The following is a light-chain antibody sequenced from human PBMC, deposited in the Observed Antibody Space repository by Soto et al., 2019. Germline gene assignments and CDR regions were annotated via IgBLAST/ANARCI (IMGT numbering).Light chain of an antibody. V-gene: IGKV1-27*01. CDR2: AAS. J-gene: IGKJ3*01. CDR1: QGISNY. Sequence: DIQMTQSPSSLSSSVGDRVTITCRASQGISNYLAWYQQKPGRVPKLLIYAASTLQSGVPARFSGSGSGTDFTLTISSLEPEDVAAYYCQKYSSAPRTFGPGTKVDIK. CDR3: QKYSSAPRT.